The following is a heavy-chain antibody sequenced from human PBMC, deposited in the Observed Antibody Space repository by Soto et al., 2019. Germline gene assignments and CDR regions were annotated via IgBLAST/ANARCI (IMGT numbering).Heavy chain of an antibody. CDR1: GYTFTSYA. CDR2: INAGNGNT. V-gene: IGHV1-3*01. Sequence: ASVKVSCKASGYTFTSYAMHWVRQAPGQRLEWMGWINAGNGNTKYSQKFQGRVTITRDTSASTAYMELSSLRSEDTAVYYCARGKITYYYDSSGYYLHWGQGTLVTVSS. J-gene: IGHJ4*02. CDR3: ARGKITYYYDSSGYYLH. D-gene: IGHD3-22*01.